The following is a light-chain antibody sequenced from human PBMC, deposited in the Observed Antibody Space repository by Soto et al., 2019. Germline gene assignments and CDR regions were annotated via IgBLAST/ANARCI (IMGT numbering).Light chain of an antibody. J-gene: IGKJ4*01. CDR3: HQRYNWLT. V-gene: IGKV3-11*01. Sequence: IVLTQSPATLSLSPGERATLSCRASQNVNTYLAWYQQKPGQAPRLLIYDASNRGTGIPARFSGSGSGTDFTLTISSLEPEDFAVYYCHQRYNWLTFGGGTKVEIK. CDR1: QNVNTY. CDR2: DAS.